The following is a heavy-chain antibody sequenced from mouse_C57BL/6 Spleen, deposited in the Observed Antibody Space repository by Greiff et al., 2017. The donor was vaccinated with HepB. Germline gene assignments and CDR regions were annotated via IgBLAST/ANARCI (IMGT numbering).Heavy chain of an antibody. J-gene: IGHJ2*01. CDR2: IYPGDGDT. V-gene: IGHV1-80*01. D-gene: IGHD4-1*01. Sequence: QVQLKESGAELVKPGASVKISCKASGYAFSSYWMNWVKQRPGKGLEWIGQIYPGDGDTNYNGKFKGKATLTADKSSSTAYMQLSSLTSEASAVYICARKRGKLGVYYFDTWGEGATLT. CDR3: ARKRGKLGVYYFDT. CDR1: GYAFSSYW.